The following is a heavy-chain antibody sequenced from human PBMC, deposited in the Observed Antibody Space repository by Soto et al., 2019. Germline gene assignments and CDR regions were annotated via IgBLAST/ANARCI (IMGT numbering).Heavy chain of an antibody. D-gene: IGHD3-22*01. CDR2: INAGNGNT. CDR1: GYTFTSYA. J-gene: IGHJ3*02. CDR3: ARDGSYYDSSGYGMSAFDI. V-gene: IGHV1-3*01. Sequence: QVQLVQSGAEVKKPGASVKVSCKASGYTFTSYAMHWVRQAPGQRLEWMGWINAGNGNTKYSQKFQGRVTITRDTSASTAYMELSSLRSEDTAVYYCARDGSYYDSSGYGMSAFDIWGQGTMVTVSS.